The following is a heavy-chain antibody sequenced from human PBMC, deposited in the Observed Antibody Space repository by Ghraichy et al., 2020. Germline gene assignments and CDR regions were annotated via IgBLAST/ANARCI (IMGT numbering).Heavy chain of an antibody. J-gene: IGHJ4*02. CDR3: AKDIKGYSSSWFYFDY. CDR2: ISWDGGRT. Sequence: GGSLRLSCVASGFSFDDYAMHWVRQAPGKGLEWVSLISWDGGRTYYADSVKGRFTISRDNSKNSLYLQMNSLRAEDSALYYCAKDIKGYSSSWFYFDYWGQGTLVTVSS. V-gene: IGHV3-43D*04. CDR1: GFSFDDYA. D-gene: IGHD6-13*01.